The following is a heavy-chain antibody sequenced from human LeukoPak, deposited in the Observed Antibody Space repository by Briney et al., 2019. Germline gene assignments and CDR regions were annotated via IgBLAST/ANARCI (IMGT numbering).Heavy chain of an antibody. CDR3: AREGRDGSNSYYYYYGMDV. D-gene: IGHD5-24*01. CDR2: ILNDGSNQ. J-gene: IGHJ6*02. V-gene: IGHV3-33*01. CDR1: GLTFRLYG. Sequence: PGGSLRLSCAASGLTFRLYGMHWVRQAPGKGLEWVAVILNDGSNQYYADSVKGRFTVSRDNSKNTVFLQVNSLRADDTAVYYCAREGRDGSNSYYYYYGMDVWGQGTTVTVSS.